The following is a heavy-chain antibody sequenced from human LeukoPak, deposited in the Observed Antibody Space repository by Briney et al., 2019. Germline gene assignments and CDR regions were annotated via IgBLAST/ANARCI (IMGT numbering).Heavy chain of an antibody. Sequence: PSETLSLTCAVYGGSLSGYYWSWIRQPPGKGLEWIGEINHSGSTNYNPSLKSRVTISVDTSKNQFSLKLSSVTAADTAVYYCARGRVLINWFDPWGQGTLVTVSS. CDR1: GGSLSGYY. D-gene: IGHD2-8*01. CDR2: INHSGST. CDR3: ARGRVLINWFDP. V-gene: IGHV4-34*01. J-gene: IGHJ5*02.